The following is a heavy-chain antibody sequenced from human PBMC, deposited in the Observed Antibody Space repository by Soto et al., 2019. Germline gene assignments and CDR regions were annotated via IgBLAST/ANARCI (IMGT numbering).Heavy chain of an antibody. CDR3: ARDTFYNYDFWSGSIRRQSTLLPRKPEVNNWFDP. J-gene: IGHJ5*02. V-gene: IGHV1-3*01. CDR1: GYTFTSYA. D-gene: IGHD3-3*01. Sequence: GASVKVSCKASGYTFTSYAMHWVRQAPGQRLEWMGWINAGNGNTKYSQKFQGRVTITRDTSASTAYMELSSLRSEDTAVYYCARDTFYNYDFWSGSIRRQSTLLPRKPEVNNWFDPWGQGTLVTVSS. CDR2: INAGNGNT.